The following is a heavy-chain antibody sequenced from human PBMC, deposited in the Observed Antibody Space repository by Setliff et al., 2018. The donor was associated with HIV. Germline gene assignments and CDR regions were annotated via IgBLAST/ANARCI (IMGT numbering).Heavy chain of an antibody. CDR1: GHSFTTYW. Sequence: PGESLKISCKTSGHSFTTYWIGWVRQMPGKGLEWMAILYPGDSDTRYSPSFQSQVTVSADKSIGTAYLQWNSLKASDTALYFCARAPNSPYYSNVWYADHWGQGTLVTVSS. CDR2: LYPGDSDT. CDR3: ARAPNSPYYSNVWYADH. J-gene: IGHJ5*02. D-gene: IGHD3-22*01. V-gene: IGHV5-51*01.